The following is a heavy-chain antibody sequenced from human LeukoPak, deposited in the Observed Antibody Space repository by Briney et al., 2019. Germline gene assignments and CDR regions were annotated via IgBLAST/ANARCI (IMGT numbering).Heavy chain of an antibody. D-gene: IGHD1-26*01. V-gene: IGHV3-74*01. CDR3: ARGGSGIYYSLDY. CDR2: ISSDGSTT. CDR1: GFTFSTYW. Sequence: GGSQRLSCAASGFTFSTYWMHWVRQAPGKGLVWVSRISSDGSTTSYADSVKGRFTISRDNAKNTLYLQMNSLRAEDTAVYYCARGGSGIYYSLDYWGQGTLVTVSS. J-gene: IGHJ4*02.